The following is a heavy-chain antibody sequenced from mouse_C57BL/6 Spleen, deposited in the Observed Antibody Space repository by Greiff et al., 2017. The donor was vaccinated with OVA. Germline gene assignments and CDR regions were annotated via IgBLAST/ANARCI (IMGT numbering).Heavy chain of an antibody. CDR3: ARTGYSNYVGY. D-gene: IGHD2-5*01. V-gene: IGHV1-69*01. CDR2: IDPSDSYT. Sequence: VQLQQPGAELVMPGASVKLSCKASGYTFTSYWMHWVKQRPGQGLEWIGEIDPSDSYTNYNQKFKGKSTLTVDKSSSTAYMQLSSLTSEDSAVYYWARTGYSNYVGYWGQGTLVTVSA. CDR1: GYTFTSYW. J-gene: IGHJ3*01.